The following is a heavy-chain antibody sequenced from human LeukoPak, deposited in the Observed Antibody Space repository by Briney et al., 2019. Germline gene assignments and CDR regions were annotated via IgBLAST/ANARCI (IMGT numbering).Heavy chain of an antibody. CDR1: GFTFSDYY. CDR2: ISSSGSTI. Sequence: GGSLRLSCAASGFTFSDYYMSWIRQAPGKGLEWVSYISSSGSTIYYADSVKGRFTISRDNAKNSLYLQMNSLRAEDTAVYYCAACCGQYYYDMDVWGQGTTVTVSS. CDR3: AACCGQYYYDMDV. V-gene: IGHV3-11*01. J-gene: IGHJ6*02. D-gene: IGHD2-15*01.